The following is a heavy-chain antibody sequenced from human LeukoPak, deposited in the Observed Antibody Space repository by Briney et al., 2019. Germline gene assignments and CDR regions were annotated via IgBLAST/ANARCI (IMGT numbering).Heavy chain of an antibody. CDR2: MNPNSGNT. CDR3: ARVRGHDYGDYVFYY. CDR1: GYTFTSYD. V-gene: IGHV1-8*01. J-gene: IGHJ4*02. Sequence: GASVKVSCKASGYTFTSYDINWVRQATGQGLEWMGWMNPNSGNTGYAQKFQGRVTMTRNTSISTAYMELSRLRSEDTAVYYCARVRGHDYGDYVFYYWGQGTLVTVSS. D-gene: IGHD4-17*01.